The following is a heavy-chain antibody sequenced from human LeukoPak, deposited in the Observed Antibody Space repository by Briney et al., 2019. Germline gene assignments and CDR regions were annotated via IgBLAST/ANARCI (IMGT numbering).Heavy chain of an antibody. V-gene: IGHV3-30-3*01. Sequence: GGSLRLSCAASGFTFSSYAMHWVRQAPGKGLEWVAVISYDGSNKYYADSVKGRFTISRDNSKNTLYLQMNSLRAEDTAVYYCARVDILTGYFDYWGQGTTVTVSS. CDR1: GFTFSSYA. J-gene: IGHJ4*03. D-gene: IGHD3-9*01. CDR3: ARVDILTGYFDY. CDR2: ISYDGSNK.